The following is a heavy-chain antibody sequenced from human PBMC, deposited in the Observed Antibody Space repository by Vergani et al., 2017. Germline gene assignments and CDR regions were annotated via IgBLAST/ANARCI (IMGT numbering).Heavy chain of an antibody. J-gene: IGHJ6*03. V-gene: IGHV3-11*01. D-gene: IGHD1-26*01. Sequence: QVQLVESGGGLVKPGGSLRLSCAASGFTFSDYYMSWIRQAPGKGLEWVSYISSSGSTIYYADSVKGRFTISRDNAKNSLYLQRNSLRAEDTAVYYCAREGEQXELPTAQYYYYMDVWGKGTTVTVSS. CDR2: ISSSGSTI. CDR1: GFTFSDYY. CDR3: AREGEQXELPTAQYYYYMDV.